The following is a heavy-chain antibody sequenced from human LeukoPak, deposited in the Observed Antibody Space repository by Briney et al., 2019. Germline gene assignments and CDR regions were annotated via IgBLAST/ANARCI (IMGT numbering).Heavy chain of an antibody. D-gene: IGHD3/OR15-3a*01. J-gene: IGHJ4*02. CDR1: GISISSSNSY. V-gene: IGHV4-39*01. CDR3: ARQTGSGLFTLP. CDR2: IYYTGNT. Sequence: SETLSLTCTVSGISISSSNSYWGWIRQPPGKGLEWIGSIYYTGNTYYNASLKSRVTISIDTSKNQISLRLTSVAAADTAMYYCARQTGSGLFTLPGGQGTLVTVSS.